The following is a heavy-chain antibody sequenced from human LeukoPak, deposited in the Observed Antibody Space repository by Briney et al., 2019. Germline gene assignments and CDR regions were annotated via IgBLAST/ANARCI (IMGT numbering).Heavy chain of an antibody. J-gene: IGHJ4*02. CDR3: ARDGGYYYDSSGSHFDY. CDR2: IKQDGSET. CDR1: GFTFPSYW. V-gene: IGHV3-7*01. D-gene: IGHD3-22*01. Sequence: GGSLRLSCAASGFTFPSYWMAWVRQGPGKGLEWLANIKQDGSETYYVDSVRGRFTVSRDNAKNSLYLQMNSLRAEDTAVYYCARDGGYYYDSSGSHFDYWGQGTLVTVSS.